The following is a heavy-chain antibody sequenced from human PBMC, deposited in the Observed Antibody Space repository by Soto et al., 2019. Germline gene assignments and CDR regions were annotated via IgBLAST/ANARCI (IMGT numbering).Heavy chain of an antibody. J-gene: IGHJ5*02. Sequence: QLQLQESGPGLVKPSETLSLTCTVSGGSISSSSYYWGWIRQPPGKGLEWIGSIYYSGSTYYNPSLKSRVTISVDTSKNQFSLKLSSVTAADTAVYYCARRSSKNDYGGPPRFDPWGQGTLVTVSS. D-gene: IGHD4-17*01. V-gene: IGHV4-39*01. CDR1: GGSISSSSYY. CDR2: IYYSGST. CDR3: ARRSSKNDYGGPPRFDP.